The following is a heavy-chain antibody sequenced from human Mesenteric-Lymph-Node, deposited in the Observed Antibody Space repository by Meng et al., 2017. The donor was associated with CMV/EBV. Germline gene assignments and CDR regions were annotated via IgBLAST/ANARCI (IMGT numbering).Heavy chain of an antibody. CDR2: VYFTGST. Sequence: GSLRLSCSVSGGSVSNAYYWTWIRQAPGKGLVWLGYVYFTGSTNYNPSLRSRVIMSVDTSKNQFSLRLISVTAADTAIYYCARDANPRGMDVWGQGTTVTVSS. CDR1: GGSVSNAYY. J-gene: IGHJ6*02. CDR3: ARDANPRGMDV. V-gene: IGHV4-61*01. D-gene: IGHD4/OR15-4a*01.